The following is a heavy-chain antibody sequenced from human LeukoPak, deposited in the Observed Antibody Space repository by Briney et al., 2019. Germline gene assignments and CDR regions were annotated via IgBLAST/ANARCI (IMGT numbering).Heavy chain of an antibody. CDR1: GGSISSGYY. V-gene: IGHV4-38-2*02. Sequence: SQTLSLTCTVSGGSISSGYYWGWIRQPPGKGLEWIGSIYHSGSTYYNPSLKSRVTISVDTSKNQFSLKLSSVTAADTAVYYCARHSDLYCSSTSCYFGYFDYWGQGTLVTVSS. CDR3: ARHSDLYCSSTSCYFGYFDY. CDR2: IYHSGST. J-gene: IGHJ4*02. D-gene: IGHD2-2*01.